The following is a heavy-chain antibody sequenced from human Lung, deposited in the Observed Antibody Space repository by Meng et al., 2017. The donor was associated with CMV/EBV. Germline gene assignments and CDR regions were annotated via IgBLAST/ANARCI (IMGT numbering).Heavy chain of an antibody. Sequence: SXTXSLXCAVSGGSISGYYWSWIRQPPGKGLEWIGEINHSGSTNYNPSLKSRVTISVDTSKNQFSLKLSSVTAADTAVYYCARGYIVVVPAAMLRSGLYGMDVWXQGTTVTVSS. CDR3: ARGYIVVVPAAMLRSGLYGMDV. D-gene: IGHD2-2*01. CDR1: GGSISGYY. V-gene: IGHV4-34*01. CDR2: INHSGST. J-gene: IGHJ6*02.